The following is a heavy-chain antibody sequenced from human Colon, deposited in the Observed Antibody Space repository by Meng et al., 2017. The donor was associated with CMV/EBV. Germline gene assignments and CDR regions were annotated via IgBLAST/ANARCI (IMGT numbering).Heavy chain of an antibody. D-gene: IGHD3-22*01. CDR2: INPNSGGT. V-gene: IGHV1-2*02. CDR3: STVSSGYYLYFQH. CDR1: GYTFTRYY. J-gene: IGHJ1*01. Sequence: QGLLVQSGAEVMKPGATVKVSCKASGYTFTRYYMHWVRQAPRQGLEWMGWINPNSGGTNYAQKSQGRVTMTRDTTISTAYMELSRLRSDDTAVYYCSTVSSGYYLYFQHCEQGILTVSS.